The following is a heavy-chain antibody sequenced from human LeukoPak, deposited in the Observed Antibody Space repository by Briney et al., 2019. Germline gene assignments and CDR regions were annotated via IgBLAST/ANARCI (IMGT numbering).Heavy chain of an antibody. D-gene: IGHD3-16*02. CDR3: VSGGSYHFH. J-gene: IGHJ4*02. Sequence: GGSLRLSCVVSGFTFSNYWMSWVRQVPGKGLEWVANIKEDGSERYYVDSVKGRFIISRDNAKNSLYLQMNSLRAEDTSVYYCVSGGSYHFHWGQGTLVTVSS. CDR2: IKEDGSER. CDR1: GFTFSNYW. V-gene: IGHV3-7*01.